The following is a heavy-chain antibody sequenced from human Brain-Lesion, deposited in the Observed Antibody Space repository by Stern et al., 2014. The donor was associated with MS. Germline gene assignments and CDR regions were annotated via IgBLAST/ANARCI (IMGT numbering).Heavy chain of an antibody. D-gene: IGHD2-15*01. V-gene: IGHV3-53*01. CDR2: IYSGSGT. CDR3: ARDRTCTGGSCYGT. J-gene: IGHJ5*02. CDR1: GFSVSNNY. Sequence: VQLVESGGKLIQPGESLRISCAASGFSVSNNYMTWVRQAPGKGLEWVCLIYSGSGTYYADSVKGRFTISRDNSKNTLYLQMNNLRAEDTAVYYCARDRTCTGGSCYGTWGQGTLVTVSS.